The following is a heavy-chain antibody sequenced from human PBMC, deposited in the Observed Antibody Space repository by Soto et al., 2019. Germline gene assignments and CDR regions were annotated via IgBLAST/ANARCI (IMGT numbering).Heavy chain of an antibody. V-gene: IGHV4-59*01. CDR3: ARALWFGELMWFDP. CDR2: IYYSGST. Sequence: TSETLSLTCTVSGGSISSYYWSWIRQPPGKGLEWIGYIYYSGSTNYNPSLKSRVTISVDTSKNQFSLKLSSVTAADTAVYYCARALWFGELMWFDPWGQGTLVTVSS. CDR1: GGSISSYY. D-gene: IGHD3-10*01. J-gene: IGHJ5*02.